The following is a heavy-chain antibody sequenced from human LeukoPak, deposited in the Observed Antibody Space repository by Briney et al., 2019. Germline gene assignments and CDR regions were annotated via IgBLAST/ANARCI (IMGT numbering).Heavy chain of an antibody. Sequence: GGSLRLSCTASGFTFSSLAMTWVRQAPGKGLEWVSTLRSNGDTTYNADSVKGRFTISRDNSKNTLYLELNSLRVEDTATFYCAKGQELDDGVFDSWGRGTMVTVSS. D-gene: IGHD1-1*01. CDR2: LRSNGDTT. V-gene: IGHV3-23*01. J-gene: IGHJ4*02. CDR1: GFTFSSLA. CDR3: AKGQELDDGVFDS.